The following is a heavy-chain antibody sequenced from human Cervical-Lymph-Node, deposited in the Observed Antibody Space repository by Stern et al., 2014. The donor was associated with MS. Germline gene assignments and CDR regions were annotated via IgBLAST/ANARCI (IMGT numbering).Heavy chain of an antibody. J-gene: IGHJ6*02. CDR3: AVRYCSGGRCYSVPDV. D-gene: IGHD2-15*01. V-gene: IGHV1-46*02. CDR2: INPSGAT. Sequence: VQLVESESEVKKPGASVKVSCKASEYTHNNYLIHWVRQAPGQRPDWMGVINPSGATNYAQKVQDRVTMTTDASTSTFYMELSRLRSEDTAVYYCAVRYCSGGRCYSVPDVWGQGTTVIVSS. CDR1: EYTHNNYL.